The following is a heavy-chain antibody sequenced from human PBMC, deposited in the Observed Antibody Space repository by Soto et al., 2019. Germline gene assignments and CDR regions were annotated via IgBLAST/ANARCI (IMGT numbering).Heavy chain of an antibody. Sequence: PGGSLRLSCAASGFTFSSYGMHWVRQAPGKGLEWVAVISYDGSNKYYADSVKGRFTISRDNSKNTLYLQMNSLRAEDTAVYYCAKEYSSRGDYYYYGMDVWGQGTTVTVS. V-gene: IGHV3-30*18. CDR1: GFTFSSYG. J-gene: IGHJ6*02. CDR3: AKEYSSRGDYYYYGMDV. D-gene: IGHD6-13*01. CDR2: ISYDGSNK.